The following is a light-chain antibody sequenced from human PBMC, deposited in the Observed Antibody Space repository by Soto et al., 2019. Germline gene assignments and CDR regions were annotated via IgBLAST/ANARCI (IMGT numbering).Light chain of an antibody. Sequence: DIQMTQSPSSLSASVGDRVTITCRASQSISSYLIWYQHKPGEAPKLLIYGASSLYSGVPSRFSGSGSGTEFTLTINSPQPEDFATYYCQQSYSNPLTFGGGTKVEIK. CDR3: QQSYSNPLT. J-gene: IGKJ4*01. V-gene: IGKV1-39*01. CDR1: QSISSY. CDR2: GAS.